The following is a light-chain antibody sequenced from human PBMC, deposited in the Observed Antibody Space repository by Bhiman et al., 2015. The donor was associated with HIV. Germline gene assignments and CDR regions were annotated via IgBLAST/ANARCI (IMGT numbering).Light chain of an antibody. Sequence: QSALTQPPSASGSPGQSVSISCTGTSSDIGDSDSVSWYQQRPGKAPKLMIYEVIKRPSGVSNRFSGSKSGNTASLTISGLQAEDEADYYCTSYTISSLYVFGTGTKVTVL. CDR3: TSYTISSLYV. CDR2: EVI. V-gene: IGLV2-14*01. J-gene: IGLJ1*01. CDR1: SSDIGDSDS.